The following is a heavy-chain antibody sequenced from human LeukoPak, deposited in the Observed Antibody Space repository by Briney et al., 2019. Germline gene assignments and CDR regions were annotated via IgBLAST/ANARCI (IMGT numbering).Heavy chain of an antibody. CDR1: GVTFSDFG. Sequence: PGGSLRLSCAASGVTFSDFGMHWGRQTPGKGLEWGAVISSDGSNEYYADSVKGGFTVSRDNSKTTLYLQMNSLRVEASAVYYGAKERGCSAYFAVVGLNWFDPWGQGTLVTVSS. CDR2: ISSDGSNE. V-gene: IGHV3-30*18. CDR3: AKERGCSAYFAVVGLNWFDP. J-gene: IGHJ5*02. D-gene: IGHD5-12*01.